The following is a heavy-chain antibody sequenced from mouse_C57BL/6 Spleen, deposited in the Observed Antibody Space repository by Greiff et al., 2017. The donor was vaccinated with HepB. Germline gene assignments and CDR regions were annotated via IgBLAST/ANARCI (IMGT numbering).Heavy chain of an antibody. J-gene: IGHJ2*01. CDR3: AKQCNYAEDYFDY. Sequence: QVQLQQPGAELVKPGASVKLSCKASGYTFTSYWMHWVKQRPGRGLGWIGRIDPNSGGTKYNEKFKSKATLTVDKPSSTAYMQLSSLTSEDSAVYYCAKQCNYAEDYFDYWGQGTTLTVSS. CDR1: GYTFTSYW. V-gene: IGHV1-72*01. CDR2: IDPNSGGT. D-gene: IGHD2-1*01.